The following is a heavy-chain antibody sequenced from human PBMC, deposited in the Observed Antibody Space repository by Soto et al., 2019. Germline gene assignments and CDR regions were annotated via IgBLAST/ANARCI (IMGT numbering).Heavy chain of an antibody. D-gene: IGHD1-1*01. Sequence: PSEARSLTCTVSGYSISIRYDCGWIRQPPGKGLEWIGSIYHSGTTYYNPSLKSRVTISVDTSKNQFSLKLSSVTAADTAVYYCARATGNLVYYFDYWGQGTLVTVSS. V-gene: IGHV4-38-2*02. CDR2: IYHSGTT. CDR1: GYSISIRYD. CDR3: ARATGNLVYYFDY. J-gene: IGHJ4*02.